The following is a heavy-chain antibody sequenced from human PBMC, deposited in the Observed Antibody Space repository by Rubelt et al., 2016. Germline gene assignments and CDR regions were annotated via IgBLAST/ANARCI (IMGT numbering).Heavy chain of an antibody. V-gene: IGHV4-4*02. D-gene: IGHD2-2*01. J-gene: IGHJ6*03. CDR1: NR. CDR2: IYHSGST. CDR3: ARVYCSSTSCFRGRLYSSYYYYMDV. Sequence: NRWTWVRQPPGKGLEWIGEIYHSGSTNYNPSLNKSNNQFSLKLSSVTAAGTAVFYCARVYCSSTSCFRGRLYSSYYYYMDVWGKGTTVTVSS.